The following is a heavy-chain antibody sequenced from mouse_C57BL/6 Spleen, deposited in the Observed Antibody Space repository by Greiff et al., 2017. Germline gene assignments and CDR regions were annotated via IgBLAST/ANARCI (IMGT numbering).Heavy chain of an antibody. CDR2: IWSGGST. Sequence: VNVVESGPGLVQPSQSLSITCTVSGFSLTSYGVHWVRQSPGKGLEWLGVIWSGGSTAYNAAFIYRLSISKDNSKSQVFFKMNSLQADDTAIYYCARSPPLLRSLYYYAMDYWGQGTSVTVSS. J-gene: IGHJ4*01. CDR1: GFSLTSYG. CDR3: ARSPPLLRSLYYYAMDY. D-gene: IGHD1-1*01. V-gene: IGHV2-2*01.